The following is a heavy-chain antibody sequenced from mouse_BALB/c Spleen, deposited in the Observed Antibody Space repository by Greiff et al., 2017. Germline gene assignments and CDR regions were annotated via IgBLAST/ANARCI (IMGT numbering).Heavy chain of an antibody. D-gene: IGHD2-1*01. CDR1: GFTFSSYA. V-gene: IGHV5-9-3*01. CDR2: ISSGGSYT. Sequence: DVHLVESGGGLVKPGGSLKLSCAASGFTFSSYAMSWVRQTPEKRLEWVATISSGGSYTYYPDSVKGRFTISRDNAKNTLYLQMSSLRSEDTAMYYCARDGNYGFDYWGQGTTLTVSS. CDR3: ARDGNYGFDY. J-gene: IGHJ2*01.